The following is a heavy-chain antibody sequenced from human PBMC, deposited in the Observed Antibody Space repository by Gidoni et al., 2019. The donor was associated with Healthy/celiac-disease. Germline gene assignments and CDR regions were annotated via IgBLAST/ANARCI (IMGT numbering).Heavy chain of an antibody. CDR2: FDPEDGET. CDR3: ATGAGYSSSWYEGVGYYFDY. V-gene: IGHV1-24*01. D-gene: IGHD6-13*01. CDR1: GYTLTELS. Sequence: QVQLVQSGAEVKKPGASVTVSCKVSGYTLTELSIHWVRQAPGKGLEWMGGFDPEDGETIYAQKFQGRVTMTEDTSTDTAYMELSSLRSEDTAVYYCATGAGYSSSWYEGVGYYFDYWGQGTLVTVSS. J-gene: IGHJ4*02.